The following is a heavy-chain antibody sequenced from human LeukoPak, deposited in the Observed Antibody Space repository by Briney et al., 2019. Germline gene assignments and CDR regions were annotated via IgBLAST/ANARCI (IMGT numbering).Heavy chain of an antibody. CDR1: GFTFSSYE. CDR2: ISSSGSTI. V-gene: IGHV3-48*03. J-gene: IGHJ4*02. D-gene: IGHD3-10*01. CDR3: ARDTMVRGVNHRFFDY. Sequence: PGGSLRLSCAASGFTFSSYEMNWVRQAPGKGLEWVSYISSSGSTIYYADSVKGRSTISRDNAKNSLYLQMNSLRAEDTAVYYCARDTMVRGVNHRFFDYWGQGTLVTVSS.